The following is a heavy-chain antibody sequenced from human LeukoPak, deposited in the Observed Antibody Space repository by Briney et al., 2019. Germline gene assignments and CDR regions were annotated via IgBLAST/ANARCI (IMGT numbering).Heavy chain of an antibody. Sequence: GGSLRLSCAASGFTFSSYGMHWVRQAPGKGLEWVALIWYDGSNKYYAESVKGRFTISRGNSKNTLYLQMNSLRAEDTAVYYCARDEGHGTSWYVFWGQGTLATVSS. J-gene: IGHJ4*02. D-gene: IGHD6-13*01. CDR2: IWYDGSNK. CDR1: GFTFSSYG. V-gene: IGHV3-33*01. CDR3: ARDEGHGTSWYVF.